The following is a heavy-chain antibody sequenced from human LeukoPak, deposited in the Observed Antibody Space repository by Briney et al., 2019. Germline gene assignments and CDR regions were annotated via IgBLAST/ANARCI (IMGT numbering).Heavy chain of an antibody. CDR2: ISAYNGNT. D-gene: IGHD6-13*01. J-gene: IGHJ5*02. CDR3: ARAGSSWWHTNWFGGTGWFDP. CDR1: GYTFTSYG. Sequence: ASVKVSCKASGYTFTSYGISWVRQAPGQGLEWMGWISAYNGNTNYAQKLQGRVTMTTDTSTSTAYMELRSLRSDDTAVYYCARAGSSWWHTNWFGGTGWFDPWGQGTLVTASS. V-gene: IGHV1-18*04.